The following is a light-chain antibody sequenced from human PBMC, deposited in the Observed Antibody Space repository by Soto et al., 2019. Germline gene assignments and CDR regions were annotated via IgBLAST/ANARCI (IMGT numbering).Light chain of an antibody. V-gene: IGLV2-14*01. CDR3: SSYTGSSTLV. J-gene: IGLJ2*01. CDR2: EVS. CDR1: SSDVGGYNY. Sequence: QSVLTQPASVSGSPGQSITISCTGTSSDVGGYNYVSWYQQHPGKAPKIMIYEVSNRPSGVSNRLSGSKSGNTASLTISGLQAGDGADYYCSSYTGSSTLVFGGGTKLTVL.